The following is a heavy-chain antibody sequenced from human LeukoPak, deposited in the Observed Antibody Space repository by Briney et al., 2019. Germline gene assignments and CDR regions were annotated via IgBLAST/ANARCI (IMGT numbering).Heavy chain of an antibody. D-gene: IGHD6-19*01. Sequence: GGSLRLSCAASGFTFSSYAMSWVRQAPGKGLEWVSAISGSGGSTYYADSVKGRFTISRDNSKNTLYLQMNSLRAEDTAVYYCARDSQWLVTTDVFDIWGQGTMVTVSS. J-gene: IGHJ3*02. CDR3: ARDSQWLVTTDVFDI. V-gene: IGHV3-23*01. CDR2: ISGSGGST. CDR1: GFTFSSYA.